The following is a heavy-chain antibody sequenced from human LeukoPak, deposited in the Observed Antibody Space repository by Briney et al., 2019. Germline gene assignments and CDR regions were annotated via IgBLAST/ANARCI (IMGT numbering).Heavy chain of an antibody. CDR2: INHSGSA. J-gene: IGHJ4*02. CDR3: ARSPPRGDYSGSASHYNR. V-gene: IGHV4-34*01. D-gene: IGHD3-10*01. Sequence: SETLSLTCAVHGGSFTAYYWIWIRQPPGKGLEWIGEINHSGSANYNPSLKSRVTISVDTSKNQFSLRLRSVTATDTAVYFCARSPPRGDYSGSASHYNRWGPGTQVTVSS. CDR1: GGSFTAYY.